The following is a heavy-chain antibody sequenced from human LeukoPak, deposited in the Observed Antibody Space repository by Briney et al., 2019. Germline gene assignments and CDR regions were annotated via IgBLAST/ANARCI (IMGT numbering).Heavy chain of an antibody. CDR3: ARETEYCSSTSCYKTFDY. V-gene: IGHV1-69*04. CDR1: GGTFSSYA. J-gene: IGHJ4*02. CDR2: IIPILGIA. D-gene: IGHD2-2*02. Sequence: GASVKVSCKASGGTFSSYAISWVRQAPGQGLEWMGRIIPILGIANYAQKFQGRVTITADKSTSTAYMELSSLRSEDTAVYYCARETEYCSSTSCYKTFDYWGQGTLVTVSS.